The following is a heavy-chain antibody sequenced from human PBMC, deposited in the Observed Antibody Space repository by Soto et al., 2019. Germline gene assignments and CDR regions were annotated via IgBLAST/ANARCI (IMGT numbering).Heavy chain of an antibody. D-gene: IGHD2-15*01. V-gene: IGHV3-74*01. J-gene: IGHJ4*02. CDR2: INGDGRTT. CDR3: ARYTVVAPPLDY. CDR1: GFTFSSYW. Sequence: PGGSLRLSCAASGFTFSSYWMHWVRQAPGKGLVWVSRINGDGRTTTYADSVKGRFTISRDNAKNTLYLQMNSLRAEDTAMYYCARYTVVAPPLDYWGQGTLVTVSS.